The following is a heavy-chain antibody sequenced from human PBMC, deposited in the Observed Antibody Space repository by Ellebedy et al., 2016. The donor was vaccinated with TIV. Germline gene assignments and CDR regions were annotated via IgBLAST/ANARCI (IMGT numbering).Heavy chain of an antibody. CDR2: ISANGGTT. CDR1: GFTFSTYP. CDR3: ARLRYFGSGSYSDY. J-gene: IGHJ4*02. V-gene: IGHV3-23*01. D-gene: IGHD3-10*01. Sequence: GESLKISCAASGFTFSTYPMNWVRQAPGKGLEWVSIISANGGTTYYADSVKGRFTISRDNSKNTLFLQMNSLRAGDTAIYYCARLRYFGSGSYSDYWGQGTLVTVSS.